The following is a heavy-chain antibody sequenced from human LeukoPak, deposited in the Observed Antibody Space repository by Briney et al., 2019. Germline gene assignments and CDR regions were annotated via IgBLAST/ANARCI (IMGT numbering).Heavy chain of an antibody. CDR3: ARPNITSYYDSRGYDAFDV. CDR1: GYRFNAYW. D-gene: IGHD3-22*01. Sequence: KTGESRKISCKGSGYRFNAYWIAWVRQTPGKGLEWMGIIYPDDSDTRYSPSFQGQVTISADKSVRTAYLQWSSLKASDTAMYYCARPNITSYYDSRGYDAFDVWGQGTMVTVSS. CDR2: IYPDDSDT. V-gene: IGHV5-51*01. J-gene: IGHJ3*01.